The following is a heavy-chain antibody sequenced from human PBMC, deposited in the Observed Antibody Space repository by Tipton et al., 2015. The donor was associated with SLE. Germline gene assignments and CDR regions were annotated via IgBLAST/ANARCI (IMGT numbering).Heavy chain of an antibody. V-gene: IGHV4-34*01. J-gene: IGHJ4*02. CDR1: GGSFSGYY. D-gene: IGHD3-10*01. Sequence: TLSLTCAVYGGSFSGYYWSWIRQPPGKGLEWIGEINHSGSTNYNPSLKSRVTISVDTSKNQFSLKLSSVTAADTAVYYCARDKGELNFDYWGQGTLVTVSS. CDR3: ARDKGELNFDY. CDR2: INHSGST.